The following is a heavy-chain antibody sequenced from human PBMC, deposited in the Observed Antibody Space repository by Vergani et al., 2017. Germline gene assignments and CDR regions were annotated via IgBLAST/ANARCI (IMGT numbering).Heavy chain of an antibody. D-gene: IGHD3-3*01. CDR1: GYTFTSYD. V-gene: IGHV1-8*01. Sequence: QVQLVQSGAEVKKPGASVKVSCKASGYTFTSYDINWVRQATGQGLEWMGWMNPNSGNTGYAQKFQGRVTMTRNTSISTAYMELSSLRSEDTAVYYCASAYYDFWSGYYTRGISGAHYYYYGMDVWDEGTTITVSS. CDR3: ASAYYDFWSGYYTRGISGAHYYYYGMDV. CDR2: MNPNSGNT. J-gene: IGHJ6*02.